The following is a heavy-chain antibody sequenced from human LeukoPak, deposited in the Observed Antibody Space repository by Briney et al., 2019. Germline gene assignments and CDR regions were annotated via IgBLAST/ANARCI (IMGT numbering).Heavy chain of an antibody. CDR3: ARMSCSSTSCYTNYYYYYMDV. J-gene: IGHJ6*03. CDR1: GGSISSYY. D-gene: IGHD2-2*02. V-gene: IGHV4-59*01. CDR2: NYYSGST. Sequence: SETLSLTCTVSGGSISSYYWSWIRQPPGKGLEWIGYNYYSGSTNYNPSLKSRVTISVDTSKNQFSLKLSSVTAADTAVYYCARMSCSSTSCYTNYYYYYMDVWGKGTTVTVSS.